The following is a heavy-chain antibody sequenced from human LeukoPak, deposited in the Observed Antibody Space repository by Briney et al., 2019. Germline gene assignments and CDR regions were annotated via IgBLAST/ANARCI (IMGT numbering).Heavy chain of an antibody. CDR1: GGSVSNYY. CDR2: VYYTGST. V-gene: IGHV4-59*08. J-gene: IGHJ4*02. CDR3: ARHFAYSSSSYFDY. D-gene: IGHD6-6*01. Sequence: SETLSLTCSVSGGSVSNYYWSWIRQPPGKGLEWIGYVYYTGSTNYNPSLKSRVTMFEDKSKNQFSLRLYTVTVADTAVYYCARHFAYSSSSYFDYWGQGSLVTVSS.